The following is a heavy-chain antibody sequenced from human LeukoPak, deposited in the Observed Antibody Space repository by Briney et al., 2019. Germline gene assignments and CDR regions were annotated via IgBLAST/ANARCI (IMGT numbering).Heavy chain of an antibody. Sequence: PGGSLRLSCAASGFTFDDYAMHWVRQAPGKGLEWVSGISWNSGSIGYADSVKGRFTISRDNAKNSLYLQMNSLRAEDTALYYCAKGISGSWYNWFDPWGQGTLVTVSS. J-gene: IGHJ5*02. CDR2: ISWNSGSI. D-gene: IGHD3-10*01. CDR1: GFTFDDYA. CDR3: AKGISGSWYNWFDP. V-gene: IGHV3-9*01.